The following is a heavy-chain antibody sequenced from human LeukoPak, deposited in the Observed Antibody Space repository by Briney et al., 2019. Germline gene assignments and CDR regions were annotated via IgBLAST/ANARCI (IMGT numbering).Heavy chain of an antibody. D-gene: IGHD6-13*01. CDR1: GFTFSSYA. CDR2: ISGSGGST. Sequence: PGGSLRHSCAASGFTFSSYAMSWVRQAPGKGLEWVSAISGSGGSTYYADSVWGRFTISRDNSKNTLYLQINSLRAEDTAVYYCAKRQQHFHGMDVWGQGTTVTVSS. J-gene: IGHJ6*02. CDR3: AKRQQHFHGMDV. V-gene: IGHV3-23*01.